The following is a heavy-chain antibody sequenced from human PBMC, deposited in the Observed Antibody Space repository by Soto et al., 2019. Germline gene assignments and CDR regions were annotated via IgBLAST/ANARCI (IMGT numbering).Heavy chain of an antibody. CDR2: ISYDGNNK. Sequence: PVGSLRLSCAGSGFIFSNSAFHWVRQAPGKGLEWVALISYDGNNKYYADSVKGRFTISRDNSKNTLYLQMHSLRADDTAVYYCAREVASYDRSGFFDYWGQGALVTVSS. CDR3: AREVASYDRSGFFDY. J-gene: IGHJ4*02. CDR1: GFIFSNSA. V-gene: IGHV3-30-3*01. D-gene: IGHD3-22*01.